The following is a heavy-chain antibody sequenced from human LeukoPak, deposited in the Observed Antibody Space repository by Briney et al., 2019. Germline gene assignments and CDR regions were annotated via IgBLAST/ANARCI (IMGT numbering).Heavy chain of an antibody. J-gene: IGHJ4*02. CDR3: ARGGGYCSSTSCYSSLYYFDY. V-gene: IGHV4-59*08. Sequence: SETLSLTCTVSGGSISSYYWSWIRQPPGKGLEWIGYIYYSGSTNYNPSLKSRVTISVDTSKNQFSLKLSSVTAADTAVYYCARGGGYCSSTSCYSSLYYFDYWGQGTLVTVSS. CDR2: IYYSGST. D-gene: IGHD2-2*02. CDR1: GGSISSYY.